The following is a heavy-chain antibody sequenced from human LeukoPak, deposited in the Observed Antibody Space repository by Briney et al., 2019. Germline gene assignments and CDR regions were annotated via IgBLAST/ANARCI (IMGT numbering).Heavy chain of an antibody. CDR3: AKDLWFVELSHGMDV. V-gene: IGHV3-30*18. J-gene: IGHJ6*02. Sequence: GGSLRLSCAASGFTFSSYGMHWVRQAPGKGLEWVAVISYDGSNKYYADSVKGRFTISRDNSKNTLYLQMNSLRAEDTAVYYCAKDLWFVELSHGMDVWGQGTTVTVSS. CDR1: GFTFSSYG. CDR2: ISYDGSNK. D-gene: IGHD3-10*01.